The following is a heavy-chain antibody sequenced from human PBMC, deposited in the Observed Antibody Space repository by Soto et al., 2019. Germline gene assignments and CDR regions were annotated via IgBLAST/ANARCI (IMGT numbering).Heavy chain of an antibody. CDR2: ITSDGSSK. Sequence: PGGSLRLSCAASGFTFSSYGMHWVRQAPGKGLVWVSVITSDGSSKNYADSVKGRFTISRDNSKNTLYLQMNSLRAEDTAVYYCAKLNNGGHTVLLMYFDYWGQRTLVTVSS. J-gene: IGHJ4*02. CDR3: AKLNNGGHTVLLMYFDY. V-gene: IGHV3-74*01. D-gene: IGHD2-8*01. CDR1: GFTFSSYG.